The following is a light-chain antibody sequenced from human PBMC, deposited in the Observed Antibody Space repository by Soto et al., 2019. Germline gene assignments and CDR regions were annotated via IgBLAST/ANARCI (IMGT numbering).Light chain of an antibody. J-gene: IGLJ2*01. Sequence: QSALTRPRSVSGSPGQSVTISWTGTSSDVGVYNYVSWYQQHPGKAPKLMIYDVSKRPSGVPDRFSGSKSGNTASLTISGRQAEDDADYYCCSYAGSYPPVVFGGGTKVTVL. CDR1: SSDVGVYNY. V-gene: IGLV2-11*01. CDR2: DVS. CDR3: CSYAGSYPPVV.